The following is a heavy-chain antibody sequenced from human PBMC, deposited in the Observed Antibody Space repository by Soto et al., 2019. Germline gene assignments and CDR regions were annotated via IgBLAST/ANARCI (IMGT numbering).Heavy chain of an antibody. CDR1: GFTFSSHW. Sequence: VGSGRLSCAASGFTFSSHWMHGVRQAPGKGLVWVSHIGPDGSSTRDADSVQGRSTISRDNARNTLYLQMNSLRDEDTAVYYCARDNNWSYDYWGQGILVTVSS. J-gene: IGHJ4*02. CDR3: ARDNNWSYDY. D-gene: IGHD1-1*01. V-gene: IGHV3-74*01. CDR2: IGPDGSST.